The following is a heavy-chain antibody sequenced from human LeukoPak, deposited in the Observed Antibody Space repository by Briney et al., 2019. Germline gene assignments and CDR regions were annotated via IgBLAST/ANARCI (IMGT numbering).Heavy chain of an antibody. CDR3: ARDHCSSTSCYRNWFDP. J-gene: IGHJ5*02. Sequence: SETLSLTCAVYGGSFSGYYWSWIRQPPGKGLEWIGEINHSGSTNYNPSLKSRVTISVDTSKNQFSLKLSSVTAADTAVYYCARDHCSSTSCYRNWFDPWGQGTLVTVSS. D-gene: IGHD2-2*01. CDR2: INHSGST. V-gene: IGHV4-34*01. CDR1: GGSFSGYY.